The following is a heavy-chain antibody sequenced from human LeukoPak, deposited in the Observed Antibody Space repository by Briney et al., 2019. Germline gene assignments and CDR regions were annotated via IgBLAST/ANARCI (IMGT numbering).Heavy chain of an antibody. J-gene: IGHJ4*02. Sequence: SETLSLTCTVSGDSLSSGNYYWSWIRQPPGKGLEWIGNIYYSGSSFYNPFLKSRVTISVDTSKNQFSLKLSSATAADTAVYYCARHANYYDSSGYWPGWGQGTLVTVSS. CDR1: GDSLSSGNYY. V-gene: IGHV4-30-4*08. CDR2: IYYSGSS. CDR3: ARHANYYDSSGYWPG. D-gene: IGHD3-22*01.